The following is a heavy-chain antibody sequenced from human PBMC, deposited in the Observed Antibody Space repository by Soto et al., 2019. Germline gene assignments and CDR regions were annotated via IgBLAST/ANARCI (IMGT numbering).Heavy chain of an antibody. D-gene: IGHD3-10*01. Sequence: EVQLLESGGGLVQPGGSLRLSCAASGFTFSSYAMSWVRQAPGKGLEWVSAISGSGGSTYYADSVKGRFTISRDNSKNRLYLQMNSLRAEDTAVYDCERNGSGRPSGWFDPWGQGTLVTVSS. J-gene: IGHJ5*02. V-gene: IGHV3-23*01. CDR1: GFTFSSYA. CDR2: ISGSGGST. CDR3: ERNGSGRPSGWFDP.